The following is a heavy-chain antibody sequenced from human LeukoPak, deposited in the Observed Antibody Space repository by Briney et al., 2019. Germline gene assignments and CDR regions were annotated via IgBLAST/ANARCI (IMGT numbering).Heavy chain of an antibody. Sequence: ASVKVSCKASGYTFTSYGISWVRQAPGQGLEWMGWISAYNGNTNYAQKLQGRVTMTTDTSTSTAYMELRSPRSDDAAVYYCARVFGSSSWSGLDYWGQGTLVTVSS. CDR1: GYTFTSYG. J-gene: IGHJ4*02. CDR3: ARVFGSSSWSGLDY. D-gene: IGHD6-13*01. CDR2: ISAYNGNT. V-gene: IGHV1-18*01.